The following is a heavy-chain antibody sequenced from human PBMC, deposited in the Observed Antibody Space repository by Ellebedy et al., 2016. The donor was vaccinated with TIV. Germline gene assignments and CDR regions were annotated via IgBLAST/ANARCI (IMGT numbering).Heavy chain of an antibody. J-gene: IGHJ6*03. Sequence: ASVKVSCXASGGTFSSSAISWVRQAPGQGLEWMGGIIPIYGTPNYAQKFQGRVTITADESTTAAYMELSSLRSEDTAVYYCARAASNSQGYWYYYMDVWGKGTTVTVS. D-gene: IGHD6-6*01. CDR2: IIPIYGTP. V-gene: IGHV1-69*13. CDR3: ARAASNSQGYWYYYMDV. CDR1: GGTFSSSA.